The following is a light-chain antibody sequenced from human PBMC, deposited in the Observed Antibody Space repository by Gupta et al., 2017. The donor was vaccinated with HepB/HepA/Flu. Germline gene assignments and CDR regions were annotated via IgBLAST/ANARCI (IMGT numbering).Light chain of an antibody. CDR3: QQYGNSPWT. CDR1: QSVSSNY. J-gene: IGKJ1*01. V-gene: IGKV3-20*01. Sequence: EIVXTXSPGTLSXXXGERSTLSCRASQSVSSNYLAWYQQKLGQAPRLLIYGASSRATGIPDRFSGSGSGTDFTLTISRLEPEDSAVYCCQQYGNSPWTFGQGTKVEIK. CDR2: GAS.